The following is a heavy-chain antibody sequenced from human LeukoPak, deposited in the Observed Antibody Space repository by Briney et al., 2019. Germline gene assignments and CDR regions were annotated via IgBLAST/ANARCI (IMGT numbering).Heavy chain of an antibody. V-gene: IGHV1-69*06. CDR1: GGTFSSYA. Sequence: GASVKVSCKASGGTFSSYAISWVRQAPGQGLEWMGGIIPIFGTANYAQKFQGRVTITADKSTSTAYMELSSLRSEDTAVYYCASYYYDSSEGAFDIWGQGTMVTVSS. D-gene: IGHD3-22*01. CDR2: IIPIFGTA. J-gene: IGHJ3*02. CDR3: ASYYYDSSEGAFDI.